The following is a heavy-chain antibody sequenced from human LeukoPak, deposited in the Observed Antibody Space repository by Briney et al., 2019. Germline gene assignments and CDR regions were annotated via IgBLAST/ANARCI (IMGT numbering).Heavy chain of an antibody. D-gene: IGHD6-6*01. CDR3: VKDLYSSSSGFDY. V-gene: IGHV3-23*01. J-gene: IGHJ4*02. Sequence: PGGSLRLSCAASGFTFSSYAMSWVRQAPGKGLEWVSGISGSGGSTYYADSVKGRFTISRDNSKNTLYLQMSSLRAEDTAVYYCVKDLYSSSSGFDYWGQGTLVTVSS. CDR2: ISGSGGST. CDR1: GFTFSSYA.